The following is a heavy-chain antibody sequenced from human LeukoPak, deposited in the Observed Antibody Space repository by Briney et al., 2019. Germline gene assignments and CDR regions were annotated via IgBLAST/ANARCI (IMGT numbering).Heavy chain of an antibody. J-gene: IGHJ3*01. Sequence: SETPSLTCTVSGGSITNYYWTWIRQPPGKGLEWIGYISYRGNTNYNPSLKSRVTISVDGSKNQFSLNLSSVTAADTAVYYCARESSSAAAFDVWGQGTMVTVSS. CDR1: GGSITNYY. D-gene: IGHD6-19*01. CDR2: ISYRGNT. CDR3: ARESSSAAAFDV. V-gene: IGHV4-59*01.